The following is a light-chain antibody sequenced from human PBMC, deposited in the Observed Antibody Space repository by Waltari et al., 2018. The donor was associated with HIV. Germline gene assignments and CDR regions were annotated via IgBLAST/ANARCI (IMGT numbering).Light chain of an antibody. CDR1: NSDSGGYNY. J-gene: IGLJ3*02. CDR2: EVT. V-gene: IGLV2-14*01. Sequence: QSALTQPASVSGSPGQSITISCTGTNSDSGGYNYVSWYQQHPGRAPKLLIYEVTHRPSGISYRFSGSKSGNTASMTISGLQAEDEADYYCSSYTTTSTILFGGGTKVTVL. CDR3: SSYTTTSTIL.